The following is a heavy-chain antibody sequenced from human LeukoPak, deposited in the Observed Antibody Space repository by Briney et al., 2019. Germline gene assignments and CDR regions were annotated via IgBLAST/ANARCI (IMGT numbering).Heavy chain of an antibody. CDR2: ISPSCGTV. CDR1: GGTFSSYD. D-gene: IGHD2-2*01. V-gene: IGHV1-69*06. CDR3: ARGLPNLGCCSSTSCPGAFDI. Sequence: ASVKVSCKASGGTFSSYDISWVRQAPGQGLEWMGGISPSCGTVNYAEKFQGRVTITADKSTSTAYMELSSLRSEDTAVYYCARGLPNLGCCSSTSCPGAFDIWGQGTMVTVSS. J-gene: IGHJ3*02.